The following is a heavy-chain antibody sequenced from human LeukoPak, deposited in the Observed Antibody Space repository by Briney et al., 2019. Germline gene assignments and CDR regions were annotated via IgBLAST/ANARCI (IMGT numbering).Heavy chain of an antibody. V-gene: IGHV3-11*01. CDR2: ISSSGSTI. Sequence: GGSLRLSCVGSGFTFSSYAMSWVRQAPGKGLEWVSYISSSGSTIYYADSVKGRFTISRDNAKNSLYLQMNSLRAEDTAVYYCAREKSRGSGSYYYYYYYMDVWGKGTTVTISS. J-gene: IGHJ6*03. CDR3: AREKSRGSGSYYYYYYYMDV. D-gene: IGHD3-10*01. CDR1: GFTFSSYA.